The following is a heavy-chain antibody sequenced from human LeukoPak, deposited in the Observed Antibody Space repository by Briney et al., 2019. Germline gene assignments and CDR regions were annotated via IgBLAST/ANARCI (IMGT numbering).Heavy chain of an antibody. CDR3: ARVRGLLWFGPDY. V-gene: IGHV4-30-4*08. J-gene: IGHJ4*02. D-gene: IGHD3-10*01. Sequence: SETLSLTCTVSGGSISSGDYYRSWIRQPPGKGLEWIGYIYYSGSTYYNPSLKSRVTISVDTSKNQFSLKLSSVTAADTAVYYCARVRGLLWFGPDYWGQGTLVTVSS. CDR1: GGSISSGDYY. CDR2: IYYSGST.